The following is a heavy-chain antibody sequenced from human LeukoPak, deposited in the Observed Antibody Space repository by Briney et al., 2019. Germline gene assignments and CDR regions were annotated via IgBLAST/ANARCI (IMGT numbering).Heavy chain of an antibody. CDR3: AINYGSGSYYYAFDI. CDR1: GFTFRTSW. D-gene: IGHD3-10*01. CDR2: ISSSSSTI. Sequence: QPGGSLRLSCGASGFTFRTSWMNWVRQAPGKGLEWVSYISSSSSTIYYADSVKGRFTISRDNSKNTLYLQMNSLRAEDTAVYYCAINYGSGSYYYAFDIWGQGTMVTVSS. J-gene: IGHJ3*02. V-gene: IGHV3-48*01.